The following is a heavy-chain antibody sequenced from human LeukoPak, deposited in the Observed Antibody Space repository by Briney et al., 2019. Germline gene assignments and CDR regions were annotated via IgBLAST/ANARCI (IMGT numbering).Heavy chain of an antibody. J-gene: IGHJ6*03. D-gene: IGHD4-17*01. Sequence: SETLSLTCTVSGGFISSGSNYWGWIRQQPGKGLEWIGYIHNTGRTDYNPSLKSRVIISVDTSKNRFSLRLSSVTAADTALYYCARKNDYGDSYYMDVWGKGTTVTVSS. CDR3: ARKNDYGDSYYMDV. V-gene: IGHV4-31*03. CDR2: IHNTGRT. CDR1: GGFISSGSNY.